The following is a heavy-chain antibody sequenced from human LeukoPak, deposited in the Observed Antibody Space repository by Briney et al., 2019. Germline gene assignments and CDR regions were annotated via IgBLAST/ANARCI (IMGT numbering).Heavy chain of an antibody. Sequence: SETLSLTCTVSGGSISSGDYYWSWLRQPPGKGLEWIGYIYYSGSTYYNPSLKSRVTISVDTSKHHFSLKLSSVTAADTAVYYCAREDGYDVNWFDPWGQEALVTVSS. J-gene: IGHJ5*02. CDR1: GGSISSGDYY. CDR2: IYYSGST. V-gene: IGHV4-30-4*01. CDR3: AREDGYDVNWFDP. D-gene: IGHD5-12*01.